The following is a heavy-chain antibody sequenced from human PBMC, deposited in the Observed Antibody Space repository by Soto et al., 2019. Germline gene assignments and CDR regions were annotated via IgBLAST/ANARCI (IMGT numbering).Heavy chain of an antibody. D-gene: IGHD2-21*02. CDR3: ASGDDYYCDS. J-gene: IGHJ4*02. CDR2: TYYRCKSNN. CDR1: GDSVSSNSAA. V-gene: IGHV6-1*01. Sequence: QVQLQQSGPGLVKPSQTLSLTCAISGDSVSSNSAAWNWFRQSPSRCLEWLAGTYYRCKSNNDYAISVKSRITLNLDRSKKQVSLQLNSVTSEDAAVYDCASGDDYYCDSWGQGPLVAVSS.